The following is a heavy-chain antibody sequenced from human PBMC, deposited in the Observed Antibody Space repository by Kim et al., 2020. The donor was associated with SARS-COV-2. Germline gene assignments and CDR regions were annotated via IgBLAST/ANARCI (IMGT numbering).Heavy chain of an antibody. V-gene: IGHV3-33*06. CDR2: IWYDGSNK. CDR3: AKDSSYDSSGSFDY. D-gene: IGHD3-22*01. Sequence: GGSLRLSCAASGFTFSSYGMHWVRQAPGKGLEWVAVIWYDGSNKYYADSVKGRFTISRDNSKNTLYLQMNSLRAEDTAVYYCAKDSSYDSSGSFDYWGQGTLVTVSS. J-gene: IGHJ4*02. CDR1: GFTFSSYG.